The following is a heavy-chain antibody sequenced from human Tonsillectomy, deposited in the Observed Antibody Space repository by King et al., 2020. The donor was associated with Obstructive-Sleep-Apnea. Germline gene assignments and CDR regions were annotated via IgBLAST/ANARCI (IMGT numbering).Heavy chain of an antibody. V-gene: IGHV3-23*04. CDR2: SSGSGGST. CDR1: GLTFSSDA. D-gene: IGHD3-22*01. J-gene: IGHJ4*02. CDR3: AKDQGSIVVVTIGY. Sequence: VQLVESGGGLVQPGGAVRLSCGSSGLTFSSDAMSWVCQAPGKGLEWASASSGSGGSTFYADSVKGRCTISRDNSKNTLYLQMNSLRAEDTAVYYCAKDQGSIVVVTIGYWGQGTLVTVSS.